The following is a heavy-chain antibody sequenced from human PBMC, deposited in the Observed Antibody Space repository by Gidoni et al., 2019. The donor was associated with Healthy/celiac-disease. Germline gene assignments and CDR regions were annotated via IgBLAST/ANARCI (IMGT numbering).Heavy chain of an antibody. CDR2: IIPIFGTA. CDR3: ARPNSSGWYYYYYGMDV. J-gene: IGHJ6*02. D-gene: IGHD6-19*01. Sequence: QVQLVQSGAEVKKPGSSEKVSCKASGGTFSSYAISWVRQAPGQGLEWMGGIIPIFGTANYAQKFQGRVTITADKSTSTAYMELSSLRSEDTAVYYCARPNSSGWYYYYYGMDVWGQGTTVTVSS. V-gene: IGHV1-69*06. CDR1: GGTFSSYA.